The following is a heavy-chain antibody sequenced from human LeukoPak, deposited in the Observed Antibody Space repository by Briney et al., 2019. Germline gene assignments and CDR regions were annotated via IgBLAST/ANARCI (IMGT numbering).Heavy chain of an antibody. V-gene: IGHV3-23*01. CDR3: AREQTYYYDSSGYYLDY. D-gene: IGHD3-22*01. J-gene: IGHJ4*02. CDR1: GFTFSSYA. CDR2: ISGSGGST. Sequence: GGSLRLSCAASGFTFSSYAMSWVRQAPGKGLEWVSAISGSGGSTYYADSVKGRFTISRDNAKNSLYLQMNSLRAEDTAVYYCAREQTYYYDSSGYYLDYWGQGTLVTVSS.